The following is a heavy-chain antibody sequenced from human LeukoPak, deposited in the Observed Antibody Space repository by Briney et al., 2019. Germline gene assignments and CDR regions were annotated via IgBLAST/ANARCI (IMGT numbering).Heavy chain of an antibody. Sequence: GGSLRLSCAASGFTFGTYAMSWVRQAPGKGLEWASAISGSGGSTYYADSVKGRFTISRDNSKNALYLQINSLRAEDTAVYYCAKGGSQYSSSWFSTFDYWGQGTLVTVSS. CDR1: GFTFGTYA. CDR3: AKGGSQYSSSWFSTFDY. J-gene: IGHJ4*02. D-gene: IGHD6-13*01. V-gene: IGHV3-23*01. CDR2: ISGSGGST.